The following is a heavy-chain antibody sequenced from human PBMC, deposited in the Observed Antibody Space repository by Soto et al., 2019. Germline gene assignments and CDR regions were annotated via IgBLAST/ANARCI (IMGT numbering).Heavy chain of an antibody. CDR2: IYDSGST. V-gene: IGHV4-30-4*01. J-gene: IGHJ4*02. CDR3: ARGPSGDKVDY. Sequence: TLSLTCTVSGGSISSGDYNWSWIRQSPGKGLEWIGHIYDSGSTYNNPSLQSRVTISVDTSKNQFSLNLSSVTAADTAVYYCARGPSGDKVDYWGQGTLVTVS. D-gene: IGHD7-27*01. CDR1: GGSISSGDYN.